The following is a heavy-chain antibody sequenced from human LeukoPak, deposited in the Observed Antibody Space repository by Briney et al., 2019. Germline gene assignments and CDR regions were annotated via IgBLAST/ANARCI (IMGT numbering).Heavy chain of an antibody. Sequence: GWSLRLSCAASGFTFSSYGMHWVRQAPGKGLEWVAVISYDGSNKYYADSVKGRFTISRDNSKNTLYLQMNSLRAEDTAVYYCAKGSSWFWFDPWGQGTLVTVSS. D-gene: IGHD6-13*01. CDR2: ISYDGSNK. CDR3: AKGSSWFWFDP. V-gene: IGHV3-30*18. J-gene: IGHJ5*02. CDR1: GFTFSSYG.